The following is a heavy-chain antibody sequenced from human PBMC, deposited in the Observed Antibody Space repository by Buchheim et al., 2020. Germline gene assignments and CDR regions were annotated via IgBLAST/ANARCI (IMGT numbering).Heavy chain of an antibody. D-gene: IGHD2-2*01. V-gene: IGHV3-23*04. CDR2: ISGSGGST. CDR1: GFTFSSYA. J-gene: IGHJ6*02. CDR3: AKSGPGGYCSSTSCWSDYYYYYGMDV. Sequence: EVQLVESGGGLVKPGGSLRLSCAASGFTFSSYAMSWVRQAPGKGLEWVSAISGSGGSTYYADSVKGRFTISRDNSKNTLYLQMNSLRAEDTAVYYCAKSGPGGYCSSTSCWSDYYYYYGMDVWGQGTT.